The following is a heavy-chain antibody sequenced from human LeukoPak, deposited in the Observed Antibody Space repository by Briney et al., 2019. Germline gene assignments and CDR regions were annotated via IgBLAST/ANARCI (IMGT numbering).Heavy chain of an antibody. Sequence: GGSLRLSCAGIGLYSMSWVRQAPGKGLEWVSAISGSGGSTYYADSVKGRFTISRDNSKNTLYLQMNSLRAEDTAVYYCAKVTYGSGTYGAFDYWGQGTLVTVSS. CDR3: AKVTYGSGTYGAFDY. J-gene: IGHJ4*02. CDR2: ISGSGGST. D-gene: IGHD3-10*01. V-gene: IGHV3-23*01. CDR1: GLYS.